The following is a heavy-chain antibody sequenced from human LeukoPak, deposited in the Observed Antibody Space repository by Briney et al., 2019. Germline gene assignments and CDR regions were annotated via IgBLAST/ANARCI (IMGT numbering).Heavy chain of an antibody. D-gene: IGHD3-22*01. CDR2: ISGSGGGT. V-gene: IGHV3-23*01. Sequence: GGSLRLSCAVSGLTLSNYGMSWVRQAPGKGLEWVAGISGSGGGTNYADSVKGRFTISRDNRKNTLYLQMNSLRAEDTAVYFCAKRGVVIRVILVGFHKEAYYFDSWGQGALVTVSS. CDR1: GLTLSNYG. J-gene: IGHJ4*02. CDR3: AKRGVVIRVILVGFHKEAYYFDS.